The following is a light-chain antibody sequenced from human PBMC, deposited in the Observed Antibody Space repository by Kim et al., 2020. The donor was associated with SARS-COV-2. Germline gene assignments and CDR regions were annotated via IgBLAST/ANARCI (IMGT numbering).Light chain of an antibody. V-gene: IGLV3-19*01. CDR2: GKN. Sequence: SSELTHDPAVSVALGQTVRITCQGDSLRTYYASWYQQKPGQAPVLVIYGKNNRPSGIPDRFSGSSSGNTASLTITGAQAEDEADYYCNSRDSSGNHVVFGGGTNLTVL. CDR1: SLRTYY. CDR3: NSRDSSGNHVV. J-gene: IGLJ2*01.